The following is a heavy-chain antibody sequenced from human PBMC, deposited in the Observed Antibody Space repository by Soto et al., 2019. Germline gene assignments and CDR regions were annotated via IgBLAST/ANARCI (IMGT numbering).Heavy chain of an antibody. D-gene: IGHD3-3*01. Sequence: ASVEVSCKASGYTFTSYGISWVRQAPGQGLEWMGWISAYNGNTNYVQKLQGRVTMTTDTSTSTAYMELRSLRSDDTAVYYCAQTYDFWSGYGYVWGKRTTVTVS. V-gene: IGHV1-18*01. J-gene: IGHJ6*03. CDR2: ISAYNGNT. CDR1: GYTFTSYG. CDR3: AQTYDFWSGYGYV.